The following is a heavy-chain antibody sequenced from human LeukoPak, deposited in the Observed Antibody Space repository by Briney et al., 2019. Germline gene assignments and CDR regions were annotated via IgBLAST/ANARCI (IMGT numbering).Heavy chain of an antibody. J-gene: IGHJ4*01. CDR1: GFTFSSYA. V-gene: IGHV3-23*01. Sequence: GGSLRLSCAASGFTFSSYAMHWVRQAPGKGLEWVSVISVSGDSTYYADSVRGRFTISRDNSKNTLYLQINSLRAEDTAIYYCAKNRYGSCYSAVDYWGHGTLVTVSS. D-gene: IGHD2-15*01. CDR2: ISVSGDST. CDR3: AKNRYGSCYSAVDY.